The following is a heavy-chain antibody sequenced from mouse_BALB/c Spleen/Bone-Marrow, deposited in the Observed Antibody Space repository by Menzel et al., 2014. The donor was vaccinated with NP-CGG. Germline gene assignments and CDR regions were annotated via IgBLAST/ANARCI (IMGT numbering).Heavy chain of an antibody. Sequence: QVQLKQSGAELARPGASVKLSCKASGYTSTSYWMQWVKQRPGQGLEWIGAIYPGDGDTRYTQKFKGKATLTADKSSSAAYMQLSSLASEDSAVYYCARMWDGYYAMDYWGQGTSVTVSS. V-gene: IGHV1-87*01. CDR1: GYTSTSYW. J-gene: IGHJ4*01. CDR3: ARMWDGYYAMDY. D-gene: IGHD4-1*01. CDR2: IYPGDGDT.